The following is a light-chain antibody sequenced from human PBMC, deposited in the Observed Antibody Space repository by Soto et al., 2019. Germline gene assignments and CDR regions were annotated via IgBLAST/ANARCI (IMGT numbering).Light chain of an antibody. J-gene: IGKJ4*01. CDR2: DAS. V-gene: IGKV3-11*01. CDR3: QQRRNLHPRLT. CDR1: RNISNY. Sequence: DIELTQSPATLSSSAGERVTLSCRASRNISNYLAWYQQKHGQAPSPLILDASTTATGIPARSSGSGSGTGFTLTISILDPEHFAVYSCQQRRNLHPRLTFGGGTKVDI.